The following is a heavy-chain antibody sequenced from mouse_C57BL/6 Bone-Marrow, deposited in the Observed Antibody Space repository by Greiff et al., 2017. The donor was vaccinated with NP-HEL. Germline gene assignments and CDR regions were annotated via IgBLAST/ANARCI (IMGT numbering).Heavy chain of an antibody. CDR3: ARSVYYDYDGFAY. CDR1: GYTFTDYN. CDR2: INPNNGGT. Sequence: VQLKQSGPELVKPGASVKIPCKASGYTFTDYNMDWVKQSHGKSLEWIGDINPNNGGTIYNQKFKGKATLIVDKSSSTAYMELRSLTSEDTAVYYCARSVYYDYDGFAYWGQGTLVTVSA. V-gene: IGHV1-18*01. J-gene: IGHJ3*01. D-gene: IGHD2-4*01.